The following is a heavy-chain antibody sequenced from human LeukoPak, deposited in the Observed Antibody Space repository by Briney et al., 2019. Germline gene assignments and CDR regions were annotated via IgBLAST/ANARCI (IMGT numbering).Heavy chain of an antibody. J-gene: IGHJ3*02. CDR3: ARDPGYCSSTSYSCLNDAFDI. CDR1: GGTFSSYA. CDR2: IIPIFGTA. D-gene: IGHD2-2*01. Sequence: SVKVSXKASGGTFSSYAISWVRQAPGQGLEWMGGIIPIFGTANYAQKFQGRVTITADESTSTAYMELSSLRSEDTAVYYCARDPGYCSSTSYSCLNDAFDIWGQGTMVTVSS. V-gene: IGHV1-69*13.